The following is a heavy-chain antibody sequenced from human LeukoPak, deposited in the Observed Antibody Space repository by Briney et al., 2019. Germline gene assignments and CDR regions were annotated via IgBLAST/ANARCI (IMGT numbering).Heavy chain of an antibody. CDR2: MNPNSGNT. CDR3: ARGSSYDFWSGYWEDY. CDR1: GYTFTSYD. Sequence: ASVKVSCKASGYTFTSYDINWVRQATGQGLEWMGWMNPNSGNTGYAQKFQGRVTMTRNTSISTAYMELSSLRSEDTAVYYCARGSSYDFWSGYWEDYWGQGTLVTVSS. J-gene: IGHJ4*02. V-gene: IGHV1-8*01. D-gene: IGHD3-3*01.